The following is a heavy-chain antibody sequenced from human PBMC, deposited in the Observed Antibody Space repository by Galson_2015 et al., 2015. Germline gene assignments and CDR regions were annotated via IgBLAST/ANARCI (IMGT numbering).Heavy chain of an antibody. CDR3: ARGAWGSGSYVDY. V-gene: IGHV3-48*03. Sequence: SLRLSCAASGFTFSSYEMNWVRQAPGKGLEWVSYISSSGSTIYYADSVKGRFTISRDNATNSLYLQMNSLRAEDTAVYYCARGAWGSGSYVDYWGQGTLVTVSS. CDR1: GFTFSSYE. CDR2: ISSSGSTI. J-gene: IGHJ4*02. D-gene: IGHD3-10*01.